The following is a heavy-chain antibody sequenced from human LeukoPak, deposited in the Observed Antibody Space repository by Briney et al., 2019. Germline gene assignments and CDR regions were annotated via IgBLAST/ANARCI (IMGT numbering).Heavy chain of an antibody. J-gene: IGHJ4*02. D-gene: IGHD3-22*01. Sequence: GRSLRLSCAASGFTFSSYAMHWVRQAPGKGLEWVAVISYDGSNKYYADSVKGRFTISRDNSKNTLYLQMNSLRAEDRAVYYCARDYYDSSGLLDYWGQGTLVTVSS. CDR2: ISYDGSNK. CDR3: ARDYYDSSGLLDY. CDR1: GFTFSSYA. V-gene: IGHV3-30-3*01.